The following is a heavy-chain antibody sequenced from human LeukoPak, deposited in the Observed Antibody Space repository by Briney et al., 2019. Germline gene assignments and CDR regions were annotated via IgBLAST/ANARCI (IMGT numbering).Heavy chain of an antibody. J-gene: IGHJ4*02. D-gene: IGHD3-22*01. CDR3: AKSYDISRFYPY. V-gene: IGHV3-23*01. CDR2: IRGGGGST. Sequence: GWSLRLSCAASGFSFSTFAMSWVRLTPGKGLEWVSVIRGGGGSTDYADSVKGRFTVSRDNSKNTLYLHMDSLPVEDTAVYYCAKSYDISRFYPYWGQGTLVTVSS. CDR1: GFSFSTFA.